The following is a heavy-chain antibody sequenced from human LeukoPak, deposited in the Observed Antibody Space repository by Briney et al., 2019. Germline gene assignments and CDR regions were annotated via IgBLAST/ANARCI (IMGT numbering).Heavy chain of an antibody. J-gene: IGHJ5*02. CDR3: ARDNSPVALRRGWFDP. Sequence: PSETLSLTCAVYGGSFSGYYCSWIRQPPGKGLEWIGEINHSGSTNYNPSLKSRVTISVDTSKNQFSLKLSSVTAADTAVYYCARDNSPVALRRGWFDPWGQGTLVTVSS. V-gene: IGHV4-34*01. D-gene: IGHD6-19*01. CDR2: INHSGST. CDR1: GGSFSGYY.